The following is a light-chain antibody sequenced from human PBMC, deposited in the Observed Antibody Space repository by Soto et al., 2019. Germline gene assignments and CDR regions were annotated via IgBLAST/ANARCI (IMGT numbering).Light chain of an antibody. J-gene: IGKJ4*01. CDR2: DSS. CDR3: QQRSNWPLT. CDR1: QSVSSY. Sequence: EIVLTQSPATLSLSPGERATLSCRASQSVSSYLAWYQQKPGQVPRLLIYDSSNRATGIPARFRGSGSGTAFPLPISSLEPEDFAVYYCQQRSNWPLTFGGGTKVDIK. V-gene: IGKV3-11*01.